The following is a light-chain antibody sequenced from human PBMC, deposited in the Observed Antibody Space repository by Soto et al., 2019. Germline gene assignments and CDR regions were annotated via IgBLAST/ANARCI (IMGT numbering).Light chain of an antibody. J-gene: IGKJ5*01. CDR1: QSVITSN. CDR3: QQRSNWPT. CDR2: GAS. V-gene: IGKV3D-20*02. Sequence: EIVLTQSPGTLSLSPGERATLSCRASQSVITSNMAWYQQKPGQAPRLLIYGASTRATGIPARFSGSGSGTDFTLTISSLQSEDFAVYYCQQRSNWPTFGQGTRLEIK.